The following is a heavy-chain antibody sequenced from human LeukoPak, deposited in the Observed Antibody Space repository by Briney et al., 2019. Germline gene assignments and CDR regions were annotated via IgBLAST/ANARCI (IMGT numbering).Heavy chain of an antibody. V-gene: IGHV3-30*18. CDR3: AKDRHFYGAGTYYNLDY. CDR2: ISYDGSTK. Sequence: GRSLRLSCAASGFIFSTHGMHWVRQAPGKGLEWVSLISYDGSTKYYAESVEGRFTISRDNSKSTLYLQLNSLRVEDTAVYYCAKDRHFYGAGTYYNLDYWGQGTLVTVSS. J-gene: IGHJ4*02. D-gene: IGHD3-10*01. CDR1: GFIFSTHG.